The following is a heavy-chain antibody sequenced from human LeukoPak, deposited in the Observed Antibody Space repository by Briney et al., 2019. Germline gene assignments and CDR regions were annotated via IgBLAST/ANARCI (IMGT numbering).Heavy chain of an antibody. CDR3: ARNEGQQLSRSWFDP. CDR2: VNHSGST. Sequence: SETLSLTCAVSGGSFSGYYWCWIRHPPANGPEWIGEVNHSGSTNYNPSPKSRVTISVATSKNQFSLKLSSVTAADTAVYYCARNEGQQLSRSWFDPWGQGTLVTVSS. J-gene: IGHJ5*02. CDR1: GGSFSGYY. V-gene: IGHV4-34*01. D-gene: IGHD6-13*01.